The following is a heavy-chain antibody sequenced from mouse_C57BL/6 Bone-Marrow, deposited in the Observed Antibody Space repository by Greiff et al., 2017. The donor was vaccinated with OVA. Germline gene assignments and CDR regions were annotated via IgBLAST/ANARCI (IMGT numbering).Heavy chain of an antibody. CDR1: GFTFSDFY. D-gene: IGHD2-1*01. V-gene: IGHV7-1*01. CDR3: ARDEGNYGGGAMDY. J-gene: IGHJ4*01. Sequence: EVQLVESGGGLVQSGRSLRLSCATSGFTFSDFYMEWVRQAPGKGLEWIAASRNKANDYTTEYSASVKGRFIVSRDTSQSILYLQMNGLRAEDTAIYCCARDEGNYGGGAMDYWGQGTSVTVSS. CDR2: SRNKANDYTT.